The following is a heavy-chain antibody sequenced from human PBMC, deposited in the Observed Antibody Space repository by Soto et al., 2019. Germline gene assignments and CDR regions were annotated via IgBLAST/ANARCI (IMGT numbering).Heavy chain of an antibody. Sequence: QVQLVQSGAEVKKPRSSVKVSCKASGGTFSSYAISWVRQAPGQGLEWMGGIIPIFGTANYAQKFQGRVTTTADESTSTPYMELSSLRSEDTAVYYCAASGSSLQTDWFDPWGQGTLVTVFS. CDR1: GGTFSSYA. D-gene: IGHD1-26*01. J-gene: IGHJ5*02. CDR2: IIPIFGTA. V-gene: IGHV1-69*12. CDR3: AASGSSLQTDWFDP.